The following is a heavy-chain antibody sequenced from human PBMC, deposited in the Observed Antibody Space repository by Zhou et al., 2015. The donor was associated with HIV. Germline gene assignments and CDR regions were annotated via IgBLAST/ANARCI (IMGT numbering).Heavy chain of an antibody. V-gene: IGHV1-69*06. Sequence: QVQLVQSGAEVKKPGSSVKVSCKASGGTFSTYGVSWVRKAPGQGLEWMGGINPVLGTTHYAQRFQGRVSITADRSTSTAYVELRSLTSEDTAVYYCARDRGAARPDWRYFDLWGRGTLVTVS. D-gene: IGHD6-6*01. CDR2: INPVLGTT. CDR3: ARDRGAARPDWRYFDL. J-gene: IGHJ2*01. CDR1: GGTFSTYG.